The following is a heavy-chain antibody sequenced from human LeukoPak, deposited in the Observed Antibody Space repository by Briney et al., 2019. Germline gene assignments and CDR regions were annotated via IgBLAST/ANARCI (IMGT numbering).Heavy chain of an antibody. J-gene: IGHJ1*01. Sequence: HPGGSLRLSCAASGFTFSSYGMHWVRQAPGKGLEWVAFIRYDGSNKYYADSVKGRFTISRDNSKNTLYLQMNSLRAEDTAVYYCAKDRRVNYYDSSGVTPEYFQHWGQGTLVTVSS. D-gene: IGHD3-22*01. V-gene: IGHV3-30*02. CDR1: GFTFSSYG. CDR2: IRYDGSNK. CDR3: AKDRRVNYYDSSGVTPEYFQH.